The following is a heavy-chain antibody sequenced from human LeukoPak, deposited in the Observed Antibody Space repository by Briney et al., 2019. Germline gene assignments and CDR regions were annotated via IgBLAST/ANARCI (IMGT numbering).Heavy chain of an antibody. J-gene: IGHJ4*02. CDR2: INHSGST. Sequence: PSETLSLTCAVYGGSFSGYYWSWIRQPPGKGLEWIGEINHSGSTNYNPSLKSQVTVSVDTSKNQFSLKLSSVTAADTAVYYCARRKGLSGTNFFDYWGQGTLVTVSS. V-gene: IGHV4-34*01. CDR1: GGSFSGYY. D-gene: IGHD1-7*01. CDR3: ARRKGLSGTNFFDY.